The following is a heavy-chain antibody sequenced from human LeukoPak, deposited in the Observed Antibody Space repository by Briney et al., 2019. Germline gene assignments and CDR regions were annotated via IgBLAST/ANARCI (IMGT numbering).Heavy chain of an antibody. CDR2: IDPSGGST. CDR1: GYTFTSYD. V-gene: IGHV1-46*01. Sequence: ASVEVSCKASGYTFTSYDINWVRQAPGQGLEWMGIIDPSGGSTSYAQKFQGRVTMTRDTSTSTVYMELSSLRSEDTAVYYCAREGYYDSSGYYNYYYGMDVWGQGTTVTVSS. CDR3: AREGYYDSSGYYNYYYGMDV. D-gene: IGHD3-22*01. J-gene: IGHJ6*02.